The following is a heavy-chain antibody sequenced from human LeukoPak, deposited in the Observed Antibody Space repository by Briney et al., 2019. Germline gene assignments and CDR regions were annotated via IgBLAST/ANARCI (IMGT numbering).Heavy chain of an antibody. CDR2: INHSGST. Sequence: GSLRLSCAASGFTFSRYAMNWVRQPPGKGLEWIGEINHSGSTNYNPSLKSRVTISVDTSKNQFSLKLSSVTAADTAVYYCARKYSSSWYSWFDPWGQGTLVTVSS. V-gene: IGHV4-34*01. J-gene: IGHJ5*02. CDR3: ARKYSSSWYSWFDP. CDR1: GFTFSRYA. D-gene: IGHD6-13*01.